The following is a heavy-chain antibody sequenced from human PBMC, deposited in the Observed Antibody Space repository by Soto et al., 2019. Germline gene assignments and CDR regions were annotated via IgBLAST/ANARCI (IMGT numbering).Heavy chain of an antibody. V-gene: IGHV3-30*03. CDR1: GFTFSTDG. CDR2: VSYDGSRK. Sequence: QVQVVESGGGAVQPGRSRTLSGAASGFTFSTDGMRWVRQAPGTGIEWVASVSYDGSRKHYVDSVNGRFAISRDNSMNTLYLQLNSLRPADTAMYYCVTDLHGDRDGYHYGDASGGQGSLFTVSA. CDR3: VTDLHGDRDGYHYGDAS. D-gene: IGHD4-17*01. J-gene: IGHJ4*02.